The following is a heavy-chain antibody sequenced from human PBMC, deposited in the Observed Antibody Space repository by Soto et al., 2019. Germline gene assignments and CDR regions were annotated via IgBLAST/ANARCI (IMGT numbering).Heavy chain of an antibody. V-gene: IGHV2-5*02. J-gene: IGHJ4*02. Sequence: QITLKESGPTLVKPTQTLTLTCTFSGFLLSDTGVGVGWIRQPPGKALEWLALIYWDDDKRYSPSLKTSLTLTKDTSKNQVVLTMTDVDPVDTATYYCAHTTSAYRYPTFDYWGQGTMVTVAS. CDR1: GFLLSDTGVG. CDR3: AHTTSAYRYPTFDY. D-gene: IGHD3-22*01. CDR2: IYWDDDK.